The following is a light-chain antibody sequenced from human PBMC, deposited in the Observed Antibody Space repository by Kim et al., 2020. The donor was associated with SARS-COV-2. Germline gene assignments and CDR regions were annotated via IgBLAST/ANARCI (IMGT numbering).Light chain of an antibody. V-gene: IGKV1-27*01. J-gene: IGKJ1*01. CDR1: QGLSNF. CDR3: QRNNSAPRT. Sequence: DIQMTQSPSSVSASVGDRVTITCRSSQGLSNFLAWYQQKPGEDPKLLIYAASVLQSGVPSRFSGRGSGTDFTLTISSLQPEDVATYNCQRNNSAPRTFGQGTKVDIK. CDR2: AAS.